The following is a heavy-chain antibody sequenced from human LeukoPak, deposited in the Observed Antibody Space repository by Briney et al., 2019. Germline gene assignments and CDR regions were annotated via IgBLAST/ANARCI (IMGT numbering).Heavy chain of an antibody. CDR3: ATSSGYSYGYARR. CDR2: INHSGSL. D-gene: IGHD5-18*01. CDR1: GGSFSGYY. J-gene: IGHJ4*02. Sequence: SETLSLTCTVYGGSFSGYYWRWIRQPPGKGLEGSGEINHSGSLNYTPSLKNPVTISVDTSKNPFSLKLSSLTAADTAVYYCATSSGYSYGYARRWGQGTLVTVSS. V-gene: IGHV4-34*01.